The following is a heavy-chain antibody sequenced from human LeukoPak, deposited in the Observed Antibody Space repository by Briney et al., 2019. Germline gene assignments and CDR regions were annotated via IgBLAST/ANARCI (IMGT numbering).Heavy chain of an antibody. CDR2: IIPIFGTA. Sequence: SVKASCKASGGTFSSYAISWVRQAPGQGLEWMGGIIPIFGTANYAQKFQGRVTITADESTSTAYMELSSLRSEDTAVYYCAREEREYCGGDCNDAFDIWGQGTMVTVSS. D-gene: IGHD2-21*02. V-gene: IGHV1-69*01. J-gene: IGHJ3*02. CDR3: AREEREYCGGDCNDAFDI. CDR1: GGTFSSYA.